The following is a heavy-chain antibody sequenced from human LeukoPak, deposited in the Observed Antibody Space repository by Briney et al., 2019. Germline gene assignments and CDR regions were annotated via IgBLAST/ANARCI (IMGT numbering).Heavy chain of an antibody. V-gene: IGHV3-23*01. J-gene: IGHJ4*02. CDR2: ISGSGGST. Sequence: GGSLRLSCAASGFTFSSYAMSWVRQAPGKGQEWVSAISGSGGSTYYAESVKGRFTISRDNSKNTLYLQMNSLRAEDTAVYYCAKYARRTIPRFDFDYWGQGTLVTVSS. CDR3: AKYARRTIPRFDFDY. CDR1: GFTFSSYA. D-gene: IGHD2-2*02.